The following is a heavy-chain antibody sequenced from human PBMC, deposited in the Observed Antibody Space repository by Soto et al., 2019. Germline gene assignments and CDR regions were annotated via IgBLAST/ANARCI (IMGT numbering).Heavy chain of an antibody. V-gene: IGHV2-70*01. D-gene: IGHD3-22*01. CDR2: IDWDDDK. J-gene: IGHJ6*02. CDR1: GFSLSTSGMC. CDR3: ARIPRTYFYDSSCYYYYYGLAV. Sequence: SGATLVNPTQTLTLTCTFSGFSLSTSGMCVSWIRQPPGKALEWLALIDWDDDKYYSTSLKTRLTISKDTSKNQVVLTMTNMDPVDTATYYSARIPRTYFYDSSCYYYYYGLAVWSQGTTVPVSS.